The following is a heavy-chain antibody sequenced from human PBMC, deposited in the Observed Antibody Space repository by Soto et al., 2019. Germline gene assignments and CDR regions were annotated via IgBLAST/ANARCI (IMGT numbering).Heavy chain of an antibody. V-gene: IGHV3-11*01. J-gene: IGHJ4*02. D-gene: IGHD3-3*01. CDR2: FSSSGYTI. Sequence: QVQLVESGGGLVKPGGALRLSCEASGFTFSGYYMTWIRQAPGKCLEWISYFSSSGYTIRYADSVEGRFTVSRDDAKKTLYLQMNSLRAEDTAVYYCATGRGGRSEDWVQGTLVTVSS. CDR3: ATGRGGRSED. CDR1: GFTFSGYY.